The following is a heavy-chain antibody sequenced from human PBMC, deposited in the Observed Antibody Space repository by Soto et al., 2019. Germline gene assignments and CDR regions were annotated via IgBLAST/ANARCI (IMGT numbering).Heavy chain of an antibody. V-gene: IGHV6-1*01. CDR1: GDSVSSNSAA. D-gene: IGHD2-21*01. CDR2: TYYRSKWYN. CDR3: ARVVKTLVLCGYYYYYGMDV. J-gene: IGHJ6*02. Sequence: SQTLSLTCAISGDSVSSNSAAWNWIRQSPSRGLEWLGRTYYRSKWYNDYAVSVKSRITINPDTSKNQFSLQLNSVTPKDTAVYYCARVVKTLVLCGYYYYYGMDVWGQGTTVTVSS.